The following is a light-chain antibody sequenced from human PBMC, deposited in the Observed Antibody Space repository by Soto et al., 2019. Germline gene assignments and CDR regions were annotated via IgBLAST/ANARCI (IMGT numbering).Light chain of an antibody. CDR3: SSYSSSIPVV. Sequence: QSALTQPASVSGSPGQSITISCTGTSSDVGGYNYVSWYQQHPGKAPKLMIYDVSRPSGVSDRFSGSKSGNTASLTISGLQAEDEADYYCSSYSSSIPVVFGGGTKVTVL. CDR1: SSDVGGYNY. CDR2: DVS. J-gene: IGLJ2*01. V-gene: IGLV2-14*03.